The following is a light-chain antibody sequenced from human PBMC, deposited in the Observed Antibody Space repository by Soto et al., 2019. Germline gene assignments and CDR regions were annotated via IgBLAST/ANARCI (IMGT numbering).Light chain of an antibody. CDR2: GTS. Sequence: EIVLTQSPGTLSLSSVERATLSCRASQSVTSNSLAWYQQRPGQAPRLLIYGTSTRATGIPDRFSGSGSGTDFTLIISRLEPEDFAMYYCQQYGTSPCTFGQGTRLEIK. V-gene: IGKV3-20*01. CDR1: QSVTSNS. J-gene: IGKJ2*02. CDR3: QQYGTSPCT.